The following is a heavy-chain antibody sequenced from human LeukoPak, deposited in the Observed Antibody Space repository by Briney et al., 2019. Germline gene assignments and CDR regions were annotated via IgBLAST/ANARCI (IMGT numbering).Heavy chain of an antibody. CDR3: AREVRLLSY. D-gene: IGHD2/OR15-2a*01. Sequence: PGGSLRLSCAASGFIFSDYYMSWIRQAPGKGLEWISYISNSGSTIYYADSVKGRFILSRDNAKHSLYLQMNSLRAEDTAVYYCAREVRLLSYWGQGTLVTVSS. CDR1: GFIFSDYY. CDR2: ISNSGSTI. J-gene: IGHJ4*02. V-gene: IGHV3-11*01.